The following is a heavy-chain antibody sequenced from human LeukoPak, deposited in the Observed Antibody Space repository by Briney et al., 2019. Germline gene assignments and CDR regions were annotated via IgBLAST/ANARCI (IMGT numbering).Heavy chain of an antibody. V-gene: IGHV4-59*01. J-gene: IGHJ4*02. Sequence: PSETLSLTCTVSGGSISGYYWSWIRQPPGKGLEWIGYIYSSGSTNYNPSLKSRVTISVDTSKNQFSLRLSSVTAADTAVYYCARFAGSKSRPLDYWRQGTLVTVSS. CDR2: IYSSGST. D-gene: IGHD6-6*01. CDR3: ARFAGSKSRPLDY. CDR1: GGSISGYY.